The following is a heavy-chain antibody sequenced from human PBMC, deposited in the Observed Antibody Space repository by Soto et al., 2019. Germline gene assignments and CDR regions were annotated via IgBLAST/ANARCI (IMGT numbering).Heavy chain of an antibody. CDR2: IYYSGST. Sequence: PLETLSLTCSVSGSSIRNYYWSWIRQPPGKGLEWIGNIYYSGSTNYNPSLKGRVFISVDSSRRQLSLRLNSLTAADTAVYYCTRVGGYYGDYPNFDYWGQGALVTVSS. D-gene: IGHD4-17*01. J-gene: IGHJ4*02. V-gene: IGHV4-59*01. CDR1: GSSIRNYY. CDR3: TRVGGYYGDYPNFDY.